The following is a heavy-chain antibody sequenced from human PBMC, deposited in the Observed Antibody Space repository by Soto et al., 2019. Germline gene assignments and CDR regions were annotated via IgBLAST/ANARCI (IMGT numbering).Heavy chain of an antibody. CDR2: IYHSGST. CDR3: PRGNDY. CDR1: GGSISSGGYS. J-gene: IGHJ4*02. Sequence: QLQLQESGSGLVKPSQTLSLTCAVSGGSISSGGYSWSWIRQPPGKGLEWIGYIYHSGSTDYNPSLKSRVTLSVDTSNHHFSLKLSSVTAAHTAVYYCPRGNDYWGQETLVTLSS. V-gene: IGHV4-30-2*01.